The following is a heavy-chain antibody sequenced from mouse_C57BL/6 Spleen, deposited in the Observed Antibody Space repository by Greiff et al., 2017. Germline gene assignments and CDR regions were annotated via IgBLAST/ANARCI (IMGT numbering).Heavy chain of an antibody. Sequence: QVQLQQPGAELVMPGASVKLSCKASGYTFTSYWMHWVKQRPGQGLEWIGEIDPSDSYTNYNQKFKGKSTLTVDKSSSTAYMQLSSLTSEDSAVYYCARSLYYYGSSGYFDVWGTGTTVTVSS. CDR2: IDPSDSYT. CDR3: ARSLYYYGSSGYFDV. D-gene: IGHD1-1*01. V-gene: IGHV1-69*01. J-gene: IGHJ1*03. CDR1: GYTFTSYW.